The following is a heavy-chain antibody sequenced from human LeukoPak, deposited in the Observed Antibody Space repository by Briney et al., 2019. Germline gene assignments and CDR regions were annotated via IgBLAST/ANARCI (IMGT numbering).Heavy chain of an antibody. D-gene: IGHD1-26*01. CDR1: GYTFTGYY. J-gene: IGHJ4*02. CDR3: ARGGTYHYRYFDC. CDR2: VYPHSGGT. Sequence: ASVKVSCKASGYTFTGYYVHWVRQAPGQGLEWMGWVYPHSGGTNYAQKFQGRVTMTRDTSITTVYMELSRLKSDDTAVYYCARGGTYHYRYFDCWGQGTLVTVSS. V-gene: IGHV1-2*02.